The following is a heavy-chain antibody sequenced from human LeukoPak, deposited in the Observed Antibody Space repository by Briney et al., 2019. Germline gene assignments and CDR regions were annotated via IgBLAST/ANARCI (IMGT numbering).Heavy chain of an antibody. CDR2: IKEDGGEK. Sequence: GGSLRLSCAVSGFTFRYYWMSWVRQAPGKGLEWVANIKEDGGEKYYVDSVKGRFTISRDNAKRSLYLQMNSLRAEDTAVYYCASRSLFEYWGQGTLVTVSS. CDR1: GFTFRYYW. V-gene: IGHV3-7*01. D-gene: IGHD2-15*01. CDR3: ASRSLFEY. J-gene: IGHJ4*02.